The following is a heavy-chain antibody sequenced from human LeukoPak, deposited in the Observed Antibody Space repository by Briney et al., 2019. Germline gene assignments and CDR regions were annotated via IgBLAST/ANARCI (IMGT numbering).Heavy chain of an antibody. CDR2: ISSNGGST. V-gene: IGHV3-64*01. D-gene: IGHD1-26*01. Sequence: PGGSLRLSCAASGFTFSSYAMHWVRQAPGKGLEYVSAISSNGGSTYYANSVKGRFTISRDNSKNTLYLQMGSLRAEDMAVYYCARFRDSGSYYYYYGMDVWGQGTTVTVSS. CDR1: GFTFSSYA. CDR3: ARFRDSGSYYYYYGMDV. J-gene: IGHJ6*02.